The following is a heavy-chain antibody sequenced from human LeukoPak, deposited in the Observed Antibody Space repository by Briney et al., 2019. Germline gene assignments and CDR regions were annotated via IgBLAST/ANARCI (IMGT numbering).Heavy chain of an antibody. CDR1: GGSISNYY. J-gene: IGHJ4*02. V-gene: IGHV4-59*08. Sequence: SETLSLTCTVSGGSISNYYWSWIRQPPGKGLEWIGYIYNSGRTNYNPSLKSRVTISVDTSKNQFSLRLSSVTAADTAVYYCARQYFDWLLSDYWGQGTLVTVSS. CDR2: IYNSGRT. D-gene: IGHD3-9*01. CDR3: ARQYFDWLLSDY.